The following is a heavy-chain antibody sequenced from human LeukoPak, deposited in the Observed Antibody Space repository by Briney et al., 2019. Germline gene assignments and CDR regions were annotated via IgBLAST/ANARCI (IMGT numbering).Heavy chain of an antibody. CDR2: IYYSGST. CDR1: GGSISSYY. Sequence: SETLSLTCTVSGGSISSYYWSWIRQPPGKGLEWIGYIYYSGSTNYNPSLKSRVTISVDTSKNQFSLKLSSVTAADTAVYYCARGLLDYDSSGYAFDIWGQRTMVTVSS. J-gene: IGHJ3*02. V-gene: IGHV4-59*01. D-gene: IGHD3-22*01. CDR3: ARGLLDYDSSGYAFDI.